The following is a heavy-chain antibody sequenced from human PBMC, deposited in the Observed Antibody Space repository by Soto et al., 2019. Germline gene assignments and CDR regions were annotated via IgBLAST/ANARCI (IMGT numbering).Heavy chain of an antibody. CDR2: IYYSGST. V-gene: IGHV4-59*08. D-gene: IGHD2-15*01. Sequence: PSETLSLTCTVSGGSLTNYYWNWIRQPPGKGLEWAGYIYYSGSTNYNPSLKSRVTISVDTSKNQFSLKLSSVTAADTAVYYCARHVEGRYCSGGSCYPSRWFDPWGQGTLVTVSS. CDR3: ARHVEGRYCSGGSCYPSRWFDP. CDR1: GGSLTNYY. J-gene: IGHJ5*02.